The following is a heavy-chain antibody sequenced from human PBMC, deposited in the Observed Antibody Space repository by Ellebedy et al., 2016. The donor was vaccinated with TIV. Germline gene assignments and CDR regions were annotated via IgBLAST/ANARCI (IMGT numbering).Heavy chain of an antibody. CDR2: FDPDDSYR. CDR3: ARHRGNEFGSGSYFNF. CDR1: GYTFTNYW. D-gene: IGHD3-10*01. V-gene: IGHV5-10-1*01. J-gene: IGHJ4*02. Sequence: KVSCKVSGYTFTNYWIGWVRQVPGKGLEWMGRFDPDDSYRNYSPSFQDHVTFSAVKSTSTAYLQWNSLRASDTAIYYCARHRGNEFGSGSYFNFWGQGTLVTVSS.